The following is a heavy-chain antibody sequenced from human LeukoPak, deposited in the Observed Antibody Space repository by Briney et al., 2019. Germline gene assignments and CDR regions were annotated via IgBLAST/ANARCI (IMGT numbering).Heavy chain of an antibody. CDR1: GYSISSGYY. CDR2: IYHSGST. Sequence: PSETLSLTCTVSGYSISSGYYWGWIRQPPGKGLEWIGSIYHSGSTYYNPSLKSRVTISVDTSKNQFSLKLSSVTAADTAVYYCAREIAVAGKEYYFDYWGQGTLVTVSS. J-gene: IGHJ4*02. D-gene: IGHD6-19*01. CDR3: AREIAVAGKEYYFDY. V-gene: IGHV4-38-2*02.